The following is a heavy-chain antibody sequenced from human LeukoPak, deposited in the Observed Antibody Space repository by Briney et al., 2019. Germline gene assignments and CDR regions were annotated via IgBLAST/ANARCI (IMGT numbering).Heavy chain of an antibody. V-gene: IGHV3-11*01. CDR2: ISSSGSTI. D-gene: IGHD3-22*01. J-gene: IGHJ4*02. CDR1: GFTFSDYY. CDR3: ARYNRHYYDSSGFDY. Sequence: GGSLRLSCAASGFTFSDYYMSWIRQAPGKGLEWVSYISSSGSTIYYADSVKGRFTISRDNAKNSLYLQMNSLRAEDTAVYYCARYNRHYYDSSGFDYWGQGTLVTVSS.